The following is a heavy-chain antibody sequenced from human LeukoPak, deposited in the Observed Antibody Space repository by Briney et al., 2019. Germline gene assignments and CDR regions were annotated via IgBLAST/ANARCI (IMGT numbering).Heavy chain of an antibody. CDR3: ARGVGFIAAAGPST. CDR2: IIPIFGTA. V-gene: IGHV1-69*05. J-gene: IGHJ4*02. Sequence: SVKVSCKASGGTFSSYAISWVRQAPGQGLEWIGGIIPIFGTANYAQKFQGRVTITTDESTSPAYMELSSLRSEDTAVYYCARGVGFIAAAGPSTGGQGTLVTVSS. CDR1: GGTFSSYA. D-gene: IGHD6-13*01.